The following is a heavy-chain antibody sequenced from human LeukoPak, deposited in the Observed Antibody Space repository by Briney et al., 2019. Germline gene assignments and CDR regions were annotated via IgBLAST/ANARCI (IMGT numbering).Heavy chain of an antibody. D-gene: IGHD3-22*01. CDR1: GGPLTRYY. J-gene: IGHJ4*02. Sequence: PSETLSLTCTVSGGPLTRYYWSWIRQSPGKGLEWIGYTYYNGNTKYNPSLKSRVAISVDTSKNQVYLSLTSVTAADTAVYYCARGSGHYSRLTFDYWGQGALVTVSS. V-gene: IGHV4-59*01. CDR3: ARGSGHYSRLTFDY. CDR2: TYYNGNT.